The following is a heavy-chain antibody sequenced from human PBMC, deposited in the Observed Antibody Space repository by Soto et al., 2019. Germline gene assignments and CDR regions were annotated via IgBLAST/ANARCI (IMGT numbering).Heavy chain of an antibody. D-gene: IGHD6-19*01. Sequence: QVQLVQSGAEVKKPGASVKVSCKASGYIFTSYGISWVRQAPGQGLEWMGWISAYNGNTKYAQKFQGRVTMTTDTSTSTAYMELRSLRSDDTAVYYCARDTSGFSPYYFDYSGQGTLVTVSS. CDR2: ISAYNGNT. CDR1: GYIFTSYG. CDR3: ARDTSGFSPYYFDY. V-gene: IGHV1-18*01. J-gene: IGHJ4*02.